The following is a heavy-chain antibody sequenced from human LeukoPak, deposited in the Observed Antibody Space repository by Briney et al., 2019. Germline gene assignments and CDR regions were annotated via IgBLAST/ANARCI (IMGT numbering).Heavy chain of an antibody. CDR1: GVSFTSYY. V-gene: IGHV4-4*07. D-gene: IGHD6-13*01. CDR3: ARFTKDSSSSSGYYFDY. CDR2: IYTSGST. Sequence: SETLSLTCTVSGVSFTSYYWSWLRQPAGKGLEWIGRIYTSGSTSYNPSLRSRLTMSVDTSKNQFSLNLSSVTAADTAVYYCARFTKDSSSSSGYYFDYWGRGTLVTVSS. J-gene: IGHJ4*02.